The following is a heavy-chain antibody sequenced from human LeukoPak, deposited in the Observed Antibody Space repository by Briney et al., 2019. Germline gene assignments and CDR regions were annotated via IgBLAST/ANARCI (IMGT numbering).Heavy chain of an antibody. D-gene: IGHD3-9*01. V-gene: IGHV4-34*01. CDR3: ARGKSAVAYTISTIFSLNWFDP. Sequence: SETLSLTCAVDGGSFSGYYWSWIRQPPGKGLEWTWELNHSGSTNYKPSLKSRVTITVNTSKDQFTLKLVSVTAADTAVYYGARGKSAVAYTISTIFSLNWFDPWGQGTLVTVSS. CDR2: LNHSGST. J-gene: IGHJ5*02. CDR1: GGSFSGYY.